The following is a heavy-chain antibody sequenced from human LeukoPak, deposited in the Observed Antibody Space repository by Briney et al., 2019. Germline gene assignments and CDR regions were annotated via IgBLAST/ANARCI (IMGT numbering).Heavy chain of an antibody. Sequence: PSETLSLTCTVSGGSISSYYWSWIRQPPGKGLEWIGYIYYSGSTNYNPSLKSRVTISVDTSKNQFSLKLSSVTAADTAVYYCARGLEMATIAHWGQGTLVTVSS. D-gene: IGHD5-24*01. CDR2: IYYSGST. CDR1: GGSISSYY. CDR3: ARGLEMATIAH. J-gene: IGHJ4*02. V-gene: IGHV4-59*01.